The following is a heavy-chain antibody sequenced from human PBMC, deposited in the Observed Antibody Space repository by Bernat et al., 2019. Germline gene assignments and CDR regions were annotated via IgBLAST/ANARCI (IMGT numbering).Heavy chain of an antibody. V-gene: IGHV3-48*01. CDR3: ARDSSGWYGNYFDY. Sequence: EVQLVESGGGLVQPGGSLRLSCAASGLTFSSYSMNWVRQAPGKGLEWVSYISSSSSTIYYADSVKGRFTISRDNAKNSLYLQMNSLRAEDTAVYYCARDSSGWYGNYFDYWGQGTLVTVSS. CDR1: GLTFSSYS. CDR2: ISSSSSTI. D-gene: IGHD6-19*01. J-gene: IGHJ4*02.